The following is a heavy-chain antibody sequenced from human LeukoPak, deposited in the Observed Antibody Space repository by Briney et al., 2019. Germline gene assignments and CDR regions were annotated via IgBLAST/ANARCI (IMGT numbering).Heavy chain of an antibody. CDR3: ARANLRLGELSFDFDAFNI. D-gene: IGHD3-16*02. CDR1: GFTFSSYN. J-gene: IGHJ3*02. CDR2: ISSSSTYI. Sequence: GGSLRLSCAASGFTFSSYNMNWVRQAPGKGLEWVSSISSSSTYIYYADSVKGRFTISRDNAKNSLYLQMNSLRAEDTAVYYCARANLRLGELSFDFDAFNIWGQGTMVTVSS. V-gene: IGHV3-21*01.